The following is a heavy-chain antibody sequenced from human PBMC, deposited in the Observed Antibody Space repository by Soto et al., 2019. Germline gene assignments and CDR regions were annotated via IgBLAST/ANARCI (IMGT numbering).Heavy chain of an antibody. V-gene: IGHV1-18*01. CDR3: ARSRPFSSGWEPSDY. D-gene: IGHD6-19*01. CDR1: GYTFTSYG. J-gene: IGHJ4*02. CDR2: ISAYDGDT. Sequence: ASVKVSCKASGYTFTSYGISWVRQAPGQGLEWMGWISAYDGDTNFAQKLQGRVTMTTDTSTSTAYMELRSLRSDDTAVYYCARSRPFSSGWEPSDYWGQGTLVTVSS.